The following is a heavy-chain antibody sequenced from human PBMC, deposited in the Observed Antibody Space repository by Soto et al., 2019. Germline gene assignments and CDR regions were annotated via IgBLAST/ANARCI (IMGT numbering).Heavy chain of an antibody. CDR3: ARQREQQLVPSVLFDY. V-gene: IGHV4-39*01. J-gene: IGHJ4*02. CDR1: GGSISSSSYY. Sequence: QLQLQESGPGLVKPSETLSLTCTVSGGSISSSSYYWGWIRQPPGKGLEWIGSIYYSGSTYYNPSLKSRVTISVDTSKNQFSLKLSSVTAADTAVYYCARQREQQLVPSVLFDYWGQGTLVTVSS. CDR2: IYYSGST. D-gene: IGHD6-13*01.